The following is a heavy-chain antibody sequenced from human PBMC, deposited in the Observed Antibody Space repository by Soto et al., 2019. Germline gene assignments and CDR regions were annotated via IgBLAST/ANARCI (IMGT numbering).Heavy chain of an antibody. Sequence: GESLKISCKGSGYSFTIYWIGLVRQMPVKGLEWMWIIYPGDSDTRYSPSFHGQVTISADKSISTDYLKWSSLKASDTAMYYCARHGPRVYYDNSDYYYYGMDVWGQGTTVTVSS. CDR3: ARHGPRVYYDNSDYYYYGMDV. D-gene: IGHD3-22*01. J-gene: IGHJ6*02. V-gene: IGHV5-51*01. CDR2: IYPGDSDT. CDR1: GYSFTIYW.